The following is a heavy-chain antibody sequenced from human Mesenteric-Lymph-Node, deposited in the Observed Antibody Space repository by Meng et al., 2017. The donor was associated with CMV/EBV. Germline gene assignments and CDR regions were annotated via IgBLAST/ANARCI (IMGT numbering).Heavy chain of an antibody. CDR3: ASRNYCDSSGYS. J-gene: IGHJ5*02. Sequence: SETLSLTCTVSGGSISSSCYYWGWLRQPPGKGLEWIGSIYYSGSTYYNPSLKSRVTISVDTSKNQFSLKLNSVTAADTAVYYCASRNYCDSSGYSWGQGTLVTVSS. CDR2: IYYSGST. V-gene: IGHV4-39*07. CDR1: GGSISSSCYY. D-gene: IGHD3-22*01.